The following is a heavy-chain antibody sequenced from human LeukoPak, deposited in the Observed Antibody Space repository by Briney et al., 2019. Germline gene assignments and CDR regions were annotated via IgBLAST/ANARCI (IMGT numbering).Heavy chain of an antibody. V-gene: IGHV3-23*01. CDR2: ISNSGGST. CDR1: GFTFSSYW. J-gene: IGHJ5*02. CDR3: AKKVAAVAGPPDH. Sequence: GGSLRLSCAASGFTFSSYWMSWVRQAPGRGLEWVSAISNSGGSTYYADSVKGRFAISRDNSKNTLYLQMNSLRAEDTAVYYCAKKVAAVAGPPDHWGQGTLVTVSS. D-gene: IGHD6-19*01.